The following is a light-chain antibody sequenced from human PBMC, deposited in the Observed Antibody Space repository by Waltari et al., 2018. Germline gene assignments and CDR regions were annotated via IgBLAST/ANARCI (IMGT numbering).Light chain of an antibody. CDR1: EGIGTS. CDR3: QQYYTDSLWA. CDR2: HAS. J-gene: IGKJ1*01. V-gene: IGKV1-5*01. Sequence: DIQMTQSPSTLSASVGDRVTFTCRASEGIGTSLAWYQQKSGKAPKILIYHASALEGGVPARLSGSGSGTDFTLTIRSLQPEDFATYCCQQYYTDSLWACGQGTKVETK.